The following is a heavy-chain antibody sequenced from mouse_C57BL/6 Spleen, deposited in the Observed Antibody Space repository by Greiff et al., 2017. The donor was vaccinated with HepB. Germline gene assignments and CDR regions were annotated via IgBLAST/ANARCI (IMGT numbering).Heavy chain of an antibody. V-gene: IGHV1-26*01. CDR2: INPNNGGT. CDR1: GYTFTDYY. CDR3: ARSSRIYGKRFAY. J-gene: IGHJ3*01. D-gene: IGHD2-1*01. Sequence: EVQLQQSGPELVKPGASVKISCKASGYTFTDYYMNWVKQSHGKSLEWIGDINPNNGGTSYNQKFKGKATLTVDKSSSTAYMELRSLTSEDSAVYYCARSSRIYGKRFAYWGQGTLVTVSA.